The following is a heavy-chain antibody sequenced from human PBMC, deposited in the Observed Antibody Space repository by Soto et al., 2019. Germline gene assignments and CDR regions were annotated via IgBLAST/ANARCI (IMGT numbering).Heavy chain of an antibody. V-gene: IGHV1-18*01. CDR1: GYTFTSYG. J-gene: IGHJ6*02. D-gene: IGHD6-13*01. Sequence: ASVKVSCKASGYTFTSYGISWVRQAPGQGLEWMGWISAYNGNTNYAQKLQGRVTMTTDTSTSTAYMELRSLRSDDTAVYYCARDGGIAAAGTHYYYGMDVWGQGTTVTVSS. CDR3: ARDGGIAAAGTHYYYGMDV. CDR2: ISAYNGNT.